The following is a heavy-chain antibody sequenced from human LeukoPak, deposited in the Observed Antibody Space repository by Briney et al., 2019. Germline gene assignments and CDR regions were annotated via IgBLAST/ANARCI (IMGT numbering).Heavy chain of an antibody. J-gene: IGHJ4*02. CDR3: ARLKGRIWELPRIDY. V-gene: IGHV4-34*01. Sequence: SETLSLTCAVYGGSFSGYYWSWIRQPPGKGLEWIGEINHSGSTNYNPSLKSRVTISVDTSKNQFSLKLSSVTAADTAVYYCARLKGRIWELPRIDYWGQGTLVTVSS. CDR1: GGSFSGYY. D-gene: IGHD1-26*01. CDR2: INHSGST.